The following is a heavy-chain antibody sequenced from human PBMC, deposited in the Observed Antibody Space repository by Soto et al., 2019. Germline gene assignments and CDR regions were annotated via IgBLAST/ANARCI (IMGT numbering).Heavy chain of an antibody. Sequence: QVQLQESGPGLVKPSETLSLTCTVSGGSVSSGSYYWSWIRQPPGKGLEWIGYIYYSGSTNYNPSLKSRVPISVATSKNQFSLKLSSVTAADTAVYYCARVNNWNYGGWFDPWGQGTLVTVSS. D-gene: IGHD1-7*01. CDR2: IYYSGST. CDR1: GGSVSSGSYY. CDR3: ARVNNWNYGGWFDP. V-gene: IGHV4-61*01. J-gene: IGHJ5*02.